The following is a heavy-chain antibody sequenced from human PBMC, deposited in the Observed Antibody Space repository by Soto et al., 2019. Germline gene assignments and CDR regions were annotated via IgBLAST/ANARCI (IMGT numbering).Heavy chain of an antibody. Sequence: ASVKVSCKASGYTFTSYGISWVRQAPGQGLEWMGWISAYNGNTNYAQELQGRVTMTTDTSPSTAYMELRSLRSDDTAVYYCARDCRYYYDSSGYRPVYYGMDVWGQGTTVTVSS. CDR3: ARDCRYYYDSSGYRPVYYGMDV. D-gene: IGHD3-22*01. CDR1: GYTFTSYG. J-gene: IGHJ6*02. V-gene: IGHV1-18*01. CDR2: ISAYNGNT.